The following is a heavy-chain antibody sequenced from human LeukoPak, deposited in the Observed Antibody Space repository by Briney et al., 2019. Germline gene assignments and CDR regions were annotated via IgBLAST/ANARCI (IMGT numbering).Heavy chain of an antibody. D-gene: IGHD2-2*01. V-gene: IGHV4-59*01. CDR1: GGSISSYY. Sequence: PSETLSLTCTVSGGSISSYYWSWIRQPPGKGLEWIGYIYYSGSTNYNPSLKSRVTISVDTSKNQFSLKLSFVTAADTAVYYCARAIGYCSSTSCRYNWFDPWGQGTLVTVSS. CDR2: IYYSGST. CDR3: ARAIGYCSSTSCRYNWFDP. J-gene: IGHJ5*02.